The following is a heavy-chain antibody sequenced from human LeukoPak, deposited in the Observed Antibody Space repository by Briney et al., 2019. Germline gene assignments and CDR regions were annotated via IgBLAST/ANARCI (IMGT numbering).Heavy chain of an antibody. V-gene: IGHV3-23*01. D-gene: IGHD2-15*01. CDR3: ARDLHCSGGSCYSGLHY. Sequence: GGSLRLSCAASGFTVSSNYMSWVRQAPGKGLEWVSAISGSGGSTYYADSVKGRFTISRDNSKNTLHLQMNSLRPEDTAVYYCARDLHCSGGSCYSGLHYWGQGTLVTVSS. J-gene: IGHJ4*02. CDR1: GFTVSSNY. CDR2: ISGSGGST.